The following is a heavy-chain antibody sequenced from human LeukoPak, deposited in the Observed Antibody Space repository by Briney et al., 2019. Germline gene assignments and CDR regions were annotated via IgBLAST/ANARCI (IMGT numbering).Heavy chain of an antibody. CDR2: IRNKPNNYAT. Sequence: GGSLRLSCAASGFTFTDSAMHWVRQASGKGLEWVGRIRNKPNNYATAYAASVKGRFTISRDDSKNTAFLQMNSLETEDTAVYYCTRRPFGGNASPYWYFDLWGRGTLVTVSS. CDR1: GFTFTDSA. V-gene: IGHV3-73*01. J-gene: IGHJ2*01. CDR3: TRRPFGGNASPYWYFDL. D-gene: IGHD4-23*01.